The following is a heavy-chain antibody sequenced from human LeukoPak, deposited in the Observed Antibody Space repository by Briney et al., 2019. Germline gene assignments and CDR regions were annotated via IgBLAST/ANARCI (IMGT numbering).Heavy chain of an antibody. J-gene: IGHJ4*02. CDR1: TGSICSFY. D-gene: IGHD1-26*01. CDR2: IYHSGSA. V-gene: IGHV4-59*01. CDR3: ARYSASHVTFDY. Sequence: SETLSLTCTVSTGSICSFYWGWIRQPPGKGLEWIGHIYHSGSANYNPSLQSRVTISLDTSRNQFSLKLYSVTAADTAVYYCARYSASHVTFDYWGQGTLVTVSS.